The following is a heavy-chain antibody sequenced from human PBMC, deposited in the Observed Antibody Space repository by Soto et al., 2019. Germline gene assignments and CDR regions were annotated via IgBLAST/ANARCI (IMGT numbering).Heavy chain of an antibody. V-gene: IGHV4-31*03. CDR1: GGSISSGDYY. CDR3: AREMFSRTWYPGD. J-gene: IGHJ4*02. Sequence: QVQLQESGPGLVRPSQTLSLTCTVSGGSISSGDYYGSWIRQHPGRGLEWIGYVYYSGITFYNPSLKSRLNISVDTSKNQFYLRLGSVTAADTAVYDCAREMFSRTWYPGDWGQGTLVTVSS. D-gene: IGHD6-13*01. CDR2: VYYSGIT.